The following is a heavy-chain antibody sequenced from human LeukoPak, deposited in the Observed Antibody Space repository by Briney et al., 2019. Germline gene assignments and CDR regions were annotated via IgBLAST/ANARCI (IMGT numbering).Heavy chain of an antibody. CDR2: INHSGST. V-gene: IGHV4-34*01. CDR3: ARERDCSSTSCYSPSRGWFDP. Sequence: PSETLSLTCAVYGGSFSGYYWSWIRQPPGKGLECIGEINHSGSTNYNPSLKSRVTISVDTSKNQFSLKLSSVTAADTAVYYCARERDCSSTSCYSPSRGWFDPWGQGTLVTVSS. D-gene: IGHD2-2*01. CDR1: GGSFSGYY. J-gene: IGHJ5*02.